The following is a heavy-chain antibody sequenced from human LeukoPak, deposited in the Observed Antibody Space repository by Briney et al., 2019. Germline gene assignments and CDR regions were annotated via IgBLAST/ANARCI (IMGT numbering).Heavy chain of an antibody. D-gene: IGHD3-22*01. CDR2: VKQDGSEK. CDR1: GFTFSSYW. V-gene: IGHV3-7*01. CDR3: ARANFDSRAYTYYFDC. J-gene: IGHJ4*02. Sequence: GGSLRLSCAASGFTFSSYWMTWVRQAPGKGLEWVANVKQDGSEKYYVDSVKGRFTISRDNAKNSLYLQMNSLRAEDTAIYYCARANFDSRAYTYYFDCWGQGTLVTVSS.